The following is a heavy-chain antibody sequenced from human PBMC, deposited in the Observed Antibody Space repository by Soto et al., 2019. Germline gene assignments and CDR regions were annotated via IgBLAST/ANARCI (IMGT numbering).Heavy chain of an antibody. CDR2: INVGNGYT. Sequence: GASVKVSCKASGYTFTTPAMHWVRQAPGQGLEWMGRINVGNGYTKYSQKFQGRLTITSDTSASTAYMELSSLTSEDTAVYYCARDHSSGWGNWFDPWGQGTLVTVSS. CDR3: ARDHSSGWGNWFDP. J-gene: IGHJ5*02. V-gene: IGHV1-3*01. D-gene: IGHD6-19*01. CDR1: GYTFTTPA.